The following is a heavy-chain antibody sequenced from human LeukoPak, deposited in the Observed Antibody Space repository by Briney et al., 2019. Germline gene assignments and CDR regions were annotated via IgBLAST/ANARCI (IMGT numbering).Heavy chain of an antibody. Sequence: NPSETLSLTCAVYGGSFSGYYWSWIRQPPGKGLEWIGEINHSGSTNYNPSLKSRVTISVDTSKNQFSLKLSSVTAADTAVYYCARGGLGYCSGGSCKRYYYGMDVWGKGTTVTVSS. CDR1: GGSFSGYY. CDR3: ARGGLGYCSGGSCKRYYYGMDV. CDR2: INHSGST. V-gene: IGHV4-34*01. D-gene: IGHD2-15*01. J-gene: IGHJ6*04.